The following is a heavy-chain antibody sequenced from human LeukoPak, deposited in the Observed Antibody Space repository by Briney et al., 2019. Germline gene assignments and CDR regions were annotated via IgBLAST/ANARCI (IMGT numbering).Heavy chain of an antibody. J-gene: IGHJ4*02. CDR1: GGSLNIHSIC. V-gene: IGHV4-39*01. CDR2: ICSGPTT. D-gene: IGHD5-18*01. Sequence: SETLPLTCSVSGGSLNIHSICWGWIHQPPGLGLEWIATICSGPTTYYNPSLRSRVTLSADTSKNQLSLMLTSMTALDTAVYYCARLRGGVQLWENWGQGTRVTVSS. CDR3: ARLRGGVQLWEN.